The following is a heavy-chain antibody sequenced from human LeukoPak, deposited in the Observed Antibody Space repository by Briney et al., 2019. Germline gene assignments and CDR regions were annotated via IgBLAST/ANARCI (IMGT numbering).Heavy chain of an antibody. CDR2: TYYSGST. D-gene: IGHD1-14*01. CDR3: ARGINWFDP. J-gene: IGHJ5*02. V-gene: IGHV4-59*01. Sequence: PSETLSLTCTVSGGSISSYYWSWIRQPPGKGLEWIGYTYYSGSTNYNPSLKSRVTISVDTSKNQFSLKLSSVTAADTAVYYCARGINWFDPWGQGTLVTVSS. CDR1: GGSISSYY.